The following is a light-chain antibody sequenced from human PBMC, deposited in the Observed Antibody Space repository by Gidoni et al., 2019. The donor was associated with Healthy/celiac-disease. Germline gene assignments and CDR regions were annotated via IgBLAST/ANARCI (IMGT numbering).Light chain of an antibody. J-gene: IGKJ4*01. V-gene: IGKV3D-15*01. CDR3: QQYNNWPPLT. CDR1: QSVISN. CDR2: GAS. Sequence: LVMTQSPATLSVSPGERSTLSGSASQSVISNLDWYQQQPGQAPRLLLYGASTRAPGIPARVSGSGSGTEFTLPISSRQSEDFVVYYCQQYNNWPPLTFGGGTKVEIK.